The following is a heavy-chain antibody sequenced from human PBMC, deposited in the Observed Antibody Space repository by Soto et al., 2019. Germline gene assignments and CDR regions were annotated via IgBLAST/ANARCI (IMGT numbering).Heavy chain of an antibody. J-gene: IGHJ4*02. V-gene: IGHV3-7*03. Sequence: GGSLRLSCSASGFTFSTYWMSWVHQAPGKGLEWVANIKQDGSEKYYVDSVKGRFTISRDNAKNSLYLQMNSLRAEDAAVYYCARDSLGYCTSTSCYWSEDYWGQGTLVTVSS. CDR1: GFTFSTYW. CDR3: ARDSLGYCTSTSCYWSEDY. D-gene: IGHD2-2*01. CDR2: IKQDGSEK.